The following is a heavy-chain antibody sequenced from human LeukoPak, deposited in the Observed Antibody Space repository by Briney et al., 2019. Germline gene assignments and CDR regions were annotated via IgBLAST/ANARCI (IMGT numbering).Heavy chain of an antibody. D-gene: IGHD2-21*01. CDR1: GGSISSGTYY. CDR3: ARALVKKYYYQHMDV. V-gene: IGHV4-61*09. CDR2: MYSDGDT. J-gene: IGHJ6*03. Sequence: SQTLSLTCTVSGGSISSGTYYWSWIRQSAGKGLEWIGHMYSDGDTKYNPSLKSRVTISIDTSKNQFSLKLSSVTAADTAVYYCARALVKKYYYQHMDVWGKGTTVTISS.